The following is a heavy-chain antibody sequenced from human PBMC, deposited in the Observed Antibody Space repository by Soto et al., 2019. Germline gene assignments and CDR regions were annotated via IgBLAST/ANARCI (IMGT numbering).Heavy chain of an antibody. CDR1: GFTFSNAW. CDR3: TTDYYYDSSGYYPYYFDY. J-gene: IGHJ4*02. D-gene: IGHD3-22*01. V-gene: IGHV3-15*01. CDR2: IKSKTDGGTT. Sequence: DGSLRLSCAASGFTFSNAWMSLVRQAPGKELEWFRRIKSKTDGGTTDYAAPVKGRFTISRDDSKNTLYLQMNSLKTEDTAVYYCTTDYYYDSSGYYPYYFDYWGQGTLVTVPS.